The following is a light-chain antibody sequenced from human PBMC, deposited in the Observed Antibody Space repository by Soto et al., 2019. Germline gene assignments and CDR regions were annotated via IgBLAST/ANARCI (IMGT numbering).Light chain of an antibody. CDR1: SGHSNYA. J-gene: IGLJ2*01. CDR2: LNGDGSH. CDR3: QSWGTGPYVV. V-gene: IGLV4-69*01. Sequence: QPVLTQSPSASASLGASVKLTCTLSSGHSNYAIAWYQQQPEKGPRYLMKLNGDGSHTKGDGIPDRFSGSRSGAERYLTISSLLSEDEADYYCQSWGTGPYVVFGGGTKLTVL.